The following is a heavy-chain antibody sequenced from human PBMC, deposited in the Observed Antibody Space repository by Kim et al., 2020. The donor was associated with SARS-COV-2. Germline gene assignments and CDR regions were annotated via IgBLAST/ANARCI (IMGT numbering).Heavy chain of an antibody. CDR2: ISGSGGST. CDR1: GFTFSSYA. CDR3: ANGLLEDFYGMDV. Sequence: GGSLRLSCAASGFTFSSYAMSWVRQAPGKGLEWVSAISGSGGSTYYADSVKGRFTISRDNSKNTLYLQMNSLRAEDTAVYYCANGLLEDFYGMDVWGQGTTVTVSS. J-gene: IGHJ6*02. V-gene: IGHV3-23*01.